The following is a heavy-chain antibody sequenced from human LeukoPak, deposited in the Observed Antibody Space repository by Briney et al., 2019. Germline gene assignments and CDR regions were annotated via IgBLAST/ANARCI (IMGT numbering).Heavy chain of an antibody. Sequence: GGSLRLSCAASGFTFSSYAMSWVRQAPGKGLEWVSAISGSGGSTYYADSVKGRFTISRDNSKNTLYLQMNSLRAEDTAVYYCAKENGDCSSTSCYAGLGDYWGQGTLVTVSS. D-gene: IGHD2-2*01. V-gene: IGHV3-23*01. CDR3: AKENGDCSSTSCYAGLGDY. CDR2: ISGSGGST. J-gene: IGHJ4*02. CDR1: GFTFSSYA.